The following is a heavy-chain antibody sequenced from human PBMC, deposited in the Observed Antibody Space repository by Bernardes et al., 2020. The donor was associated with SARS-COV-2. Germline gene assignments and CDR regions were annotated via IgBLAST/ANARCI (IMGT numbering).Heavy chain of an antibody. CDR1: GDSRSRDGVA. CDR3: ARGRVSSFDV. CDR2: TYYTSKWIH. Sequence: SQTRSLTFAISGDSRSRDGVAWNWVRQSPSRGLEWLGRTYYTSKWIHDYAPSLKSRLTINQDTSENQFSLQLNSVTPEDTAVYYCARGRVSSFDVWGRGTVVTVSS. V-gene: IGHV6-1*01. J-gene: IGHJ3*01. D-gene: IGHD3-10*01.